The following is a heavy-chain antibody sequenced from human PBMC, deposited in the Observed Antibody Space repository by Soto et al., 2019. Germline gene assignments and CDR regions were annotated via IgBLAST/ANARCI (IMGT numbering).Heavy chain of an antibody. J-gene: IGHJ4*02. CDR3: ERHSIWLLPSDY. D-gene: IGHD3-22*01. Sequence: SETLSLTCTVSGGSISSYYWSWIRQPPGKGLEWIGYIYYSGSTNYNPSLKSRVTISVDTSKNQFSLKLDSVTAADTAVYFCERHSIWLLPSDYWGQGSLVTVSS. CDR2: IYYSGST. V-gene: IGHV4-59*08. CDR1: GGSISSYY.